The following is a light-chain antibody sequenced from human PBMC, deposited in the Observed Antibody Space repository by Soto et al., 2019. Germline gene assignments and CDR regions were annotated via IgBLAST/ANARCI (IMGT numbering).Light chain of an antibody. CDR1: QSISSW. CDR2: KAS. CDR3: QQYNDSFPYT. V-gene: IGKV1-5*03. Sequence: DIQMTQSPSTLSASVGDRVTITCRASQSISSWLAWYQQKPGTAPKLLIYKASTLESGVPSRFSGIRSGTEFTLTVSSLQPDDFANYYCQQYNDSFPYTFGQGTKADIK. J-gene: IGKJ2*01.